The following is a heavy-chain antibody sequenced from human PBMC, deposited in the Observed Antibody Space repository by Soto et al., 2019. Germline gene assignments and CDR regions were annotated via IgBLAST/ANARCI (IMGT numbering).Heavy chain of an antibody. J-gene: IGHJ6*02. V-gene: IGHV3-30-3*01. CDR1: GFTFSSYA. D-gene: IGHD3-10*01. CDR2: ISYDGSNK. Sequence: GGSLRLSCAASGFTFSSYAMHWVRQAPGKGLEWVAVISYDGSNKYYADSVKGRFTISRDNSKNTLYLQMNSLRAEDTAVYYCARAMVRGVPNYYYYGMDVWGQGTTVTVSS. CDR3: ARAMVRGVPNYYYYGMDV.